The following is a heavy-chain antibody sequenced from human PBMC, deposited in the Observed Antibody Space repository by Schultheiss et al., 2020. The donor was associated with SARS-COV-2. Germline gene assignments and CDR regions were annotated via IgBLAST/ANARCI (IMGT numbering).Heavy chain of an antibody. D-gene: IGHD3-22*01. CDR2: IIPIFGTA. Sequence: SVKVSCKASGYTFTSYAMHWVRQAPGQRLEWMGGIIPIFGTANYAQKFQGRVTITADESTSTAYMELSRLRSDDTAVYYCAREDYYDSSGTDGYGMDVWGQGTTVTVSS. CDR3: AREDYYDSSGTDGYGMDV. J-gene: IGHJ6*02. CDR1: GYTFTSYA. V-gene: IGHV1-69*13.